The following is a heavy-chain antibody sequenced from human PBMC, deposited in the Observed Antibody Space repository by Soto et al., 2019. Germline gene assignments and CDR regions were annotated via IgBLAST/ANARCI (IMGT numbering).Heavy chain of an antibody. D-gene: IGHD3-10*01. J-gene: IGHJ4*02. CDR1: GFSLSARGMA. V-gene: IGHV2-5*02. Sequence: QITLKESGPTLVKPTQTLTLTCTFSGFSLSARGMAVGWIRQPPGKALEWLALIYWVDDKRFSPSLKSRLTITKDTSNNQVVLAMTHMDPVDTATYYCAHLFYYDSASQHFDYWGQGTLVTVSS. CDR3: AHLFYYDSASQHFDY. CDR2: IYWVDDK.